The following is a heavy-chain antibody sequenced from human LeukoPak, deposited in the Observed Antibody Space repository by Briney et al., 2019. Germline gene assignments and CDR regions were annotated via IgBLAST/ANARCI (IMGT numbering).Heavy chain of an antibody. V-gene: IGHV1-2*02. Sequence: ASVKVSCKASGYTFTGYYMHWVRQAPGQGLEWMGWINPNSGGTNYAQKFQGRVTMTRDTSISTAYMELSRLRSDDTALYYCARSPHILTGENFDYWGQGTLVTVSS. D-gene: IGHD3-9*01. CDR2: INPNSGGT. CDR3: ARSPHILTGENFDY. CDR1: GYTFTGYY. J-gene: IGHJ4*02.